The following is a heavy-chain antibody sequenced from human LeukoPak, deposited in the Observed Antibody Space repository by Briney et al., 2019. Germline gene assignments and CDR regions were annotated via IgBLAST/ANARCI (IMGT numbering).Heavy chain of an antibody. CDR2: ISYDGSNK. CDR3: AKVGSMGYYFDY. J-gene: IGHJ4*02. Sequence: GGSLRLSCAAYGFTFSSYGMHWVRQAPGKGLEWVAVISYDGSNKYYADSVKGRFTISRDNSKNTLYLQMNSLRAEDTAVYYCAKVGSMGYYFDYWGQGTLVTVSS. V-gene: IGHV3-30*18. CDR1: GFTFSSYG. D-gene: IGHD2/OR15-2a*01.